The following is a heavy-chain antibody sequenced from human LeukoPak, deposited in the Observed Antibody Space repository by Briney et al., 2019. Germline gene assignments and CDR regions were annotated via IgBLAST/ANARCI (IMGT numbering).Heavy chain of an antibody. V-gene: IGHV3-30*02. CDR2: IRYDGSNK. J-gene: IGHJ4*02. D-gene: IGHD3-22*01. Sequence: GGSLRLSCAASGFTFSNYGMHWVRQAPGKGLEWVAVIRYDGSNKYYADSVKGRFTISRDNSKNTLYLQMNSLRTEDTAVYYCAKVERYFYDSSGSNFDSWGQGTLVTVSS. CDR3: AKVERYFYDSSGSNFDS. CDR1: GFTFSNYG.